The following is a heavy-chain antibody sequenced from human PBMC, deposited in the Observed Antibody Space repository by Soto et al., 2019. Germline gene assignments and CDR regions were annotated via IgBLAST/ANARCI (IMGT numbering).Heavy chain of an antibody. CDR1: GFTFSNAW. D-gene: IGHD3-3*01. CDR2: IKSKTDVGTT. V-gene: IGHV3-15*07. J-gene: IGHJ6*02. CDR3: TSQVNLSYDFSLGMDV. Sequence: GGSLRLSCAASGFTFSNAWMNWVRQAPGKGLEWVGRIKSKTDVGTTEYAAPVKGRFTISRDDSKNTLYLQMNSLKTEDTAVYYCTSQVNLSYDFSLGMDVWGQGTTVTVSS.